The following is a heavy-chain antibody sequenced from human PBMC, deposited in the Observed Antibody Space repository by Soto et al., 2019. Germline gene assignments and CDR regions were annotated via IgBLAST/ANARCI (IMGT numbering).Heavy chain of an antibody. V-gene: IGHV1-69*13. CDR1: GGTFSSYA. CDR3: AKDLSPTAGQRFYFDS. D-gene: IGHD6-13*01. CDR2: IIPIFGTA. Sequence: SVKVSCKASGGTFSSYAISWVRQAPGQGLEWMGGIIPIFGTANYAQKFQGRVTITADESTSTLYLQMNGLRVEDAAVYYCAKDLSPTAGQRFYFDSWGQGSLVTVSS. J-gene: IGHJ4*02.